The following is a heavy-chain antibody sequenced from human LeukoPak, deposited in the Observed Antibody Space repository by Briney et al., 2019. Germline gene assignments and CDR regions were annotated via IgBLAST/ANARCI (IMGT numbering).Heavy chain of an antibody. CDR2: IIPILGIA. Sequence: SVKVSCKASGGTFSSYAISWVRQAPGQGLEWMGRIIPILGIANYAQKFQGRVTITADKSTSTAYMELSSLRSEDTAVYYCAPSTDYSSLSPAEGGYWGQGTLVTVSS. D-gene: IGHD4-11*01. J-gene: IGHJ4*02. CDR3: APSTDYSSLSPAEGGY. V-gene: IGHV1-69*04. CDR1: GGTFSSYA.